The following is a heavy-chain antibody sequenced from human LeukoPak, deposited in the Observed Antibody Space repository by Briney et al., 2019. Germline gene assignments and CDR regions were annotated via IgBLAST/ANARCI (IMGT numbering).Heavy chain of an antibody. CDR2: IYYSGST. CDR1: GGSVSSGSYY. Sequence: SETLSLTCTVSGGSVSSGSYYWSWIRQPPGKGLEWIGYIYYSGSTNYNPSLKSRVTISVDTSKNQFSLKLSSVTAADAAVYYCARDGDGYELDYWGQGTLVTVSS. CDR3: ARDGDGYELDY. J-gene: IGHJ4*02. D-gene: IGHD5-24*01. V-gene: IGHV4-61*01.